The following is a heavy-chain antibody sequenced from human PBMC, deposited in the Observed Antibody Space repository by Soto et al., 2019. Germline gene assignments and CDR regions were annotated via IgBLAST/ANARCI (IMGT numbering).Heavy chain of an antibody. CDR3: AASIFYYGMDV. Sequence: GESLKISCKGSGYTFTNYWIGWVRQMPRKGLEWTGIIYPGDSDTKYNPSFQGQVTISADKSITTTYLQWSSLKASDTAIYYCAASIFYYGMDVWGQGTTVTVS. V-gene: IGHV5-51*01. CDR2: IYPGDSDT. CDR1: GYTFTNYW. J-gene: IGHJ6*02.